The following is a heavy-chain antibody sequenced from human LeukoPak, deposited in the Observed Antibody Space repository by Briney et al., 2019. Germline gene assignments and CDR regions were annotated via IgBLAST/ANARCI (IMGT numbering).Heavy chain of an antibody. CDR1: GFTFNSYN. CDR2: ISRTISTI. V-gene: IGHV3-48*02. Sequence: GGSLRLSCAASGFTFNSYNMHWVRQAPGKWRGWVAYISRTISTIYYADSVQGRFTRSRDTANTSLYLQKNSLRDEDPAVYYCARAQAGGDNYYNSGSSPNPHYWGQGTLVTVSS. J-gene: IGHJ4*02. CDR3: ARAQAGGDNYYNSGSSPNPHY. D-gene: IGHD3-10*01.